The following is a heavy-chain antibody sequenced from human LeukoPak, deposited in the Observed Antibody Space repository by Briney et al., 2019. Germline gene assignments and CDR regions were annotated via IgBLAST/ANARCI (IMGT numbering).Heavy chain of an antibody. V-gene: IGHV3-23*01. CDR1: GFSFSTYS. J-gene: IGHJ5*02. D-gene: IGHD2-8*01. Sequence: PGGSLRLSCAASGFSFSTYSFSWVRQAPGKGLEWVSGISASGGDTFYADSVKGRFTNSRDNSKNTLSLQMNSLRVEDTAIYYCAKDVRRCNGACTWGQGTLVTVSS. CDR2: ISASGGDT. CDR3: AKDVRRCNGACT.